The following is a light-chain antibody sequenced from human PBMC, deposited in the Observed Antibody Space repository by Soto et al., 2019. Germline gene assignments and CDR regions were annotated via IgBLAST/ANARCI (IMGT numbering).Light chain of an antibody. J-gene: IGLJ7*01. CDR2: SNN. CDR1: SSNIGSNT. CDR3: AAWDDSLNGPV. Sequence: QSVLTQPPSASGTPGQRVTISCSGSSSNIGSNTVNWYQQLPGTAPKLLIYSNNQRPSGVPDRFSGSKSGTSASLAISGLQSEDEADYYGAAWDDSLNGPVFGGGTQLTVL. V-gene: IGLV1-44*01.